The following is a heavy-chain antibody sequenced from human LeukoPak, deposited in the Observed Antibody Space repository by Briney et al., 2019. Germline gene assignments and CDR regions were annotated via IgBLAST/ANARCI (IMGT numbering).Heavy chain of an antibody. Sequence: SETLSLTCTVSGGSISGCDCYWGWIRQPPEKGLEWIASIYYSGSTYYNPSLKSRVTISVDTSKNQFSLKLNSVTAADTAVYYCARRNYYFDYWGQGTLVTVSS. CDR1: GGSISGCDCY. J-gene: IGHJ4*02. CDR2: IYYSGST. CDR3: ARRNYYFDY. V-gene: IGHV4-39*01.